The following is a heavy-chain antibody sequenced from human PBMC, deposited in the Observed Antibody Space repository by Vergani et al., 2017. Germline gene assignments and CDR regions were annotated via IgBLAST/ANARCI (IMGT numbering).Heavy chain of an antibody. V-gene: IGHV4-39*01. CDR2: IYYSGRT. J-gene: IGHJ5*02. Sequence: QLQLQESGPGLVKPSATLSLTCSVSGASISSSNYYWGWIRQPPGKWLEWIASIYYSGRTYYNPSLKSRVTISVDTSKNQFSLKLSSVTAADTAVYFCARHSTVEWLVKLGWIDPWGQGILVTVSS. CDR3: ARHSTVEWLVKLGWIDP. CDR1: GASISSSNYY. D-gene: IGHD6-19*01.